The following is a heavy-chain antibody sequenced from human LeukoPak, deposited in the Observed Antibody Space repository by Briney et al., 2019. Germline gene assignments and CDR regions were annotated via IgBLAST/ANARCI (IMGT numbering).Heavy chain of an antibody. CDR1: GFTFSSYA. Sequence: GGSLRLSCAAFGFTFSSYAMSWVRKAPGKGLEWVSAISGSGGSTYSADSVKGRFTISRDNSKNTLYLQMNSLRAEDTAVYYCAKDRNNELWYYYDSSGYFDYWGQGTLVTVSS. CDR3: AKDRNNELWYYYDSSGYFDY. J-gene: IGHJ4*02. CDR2: ISGSGGST. D-gene: IGHD3-22*01. V-gene: IGHV3-23*01.